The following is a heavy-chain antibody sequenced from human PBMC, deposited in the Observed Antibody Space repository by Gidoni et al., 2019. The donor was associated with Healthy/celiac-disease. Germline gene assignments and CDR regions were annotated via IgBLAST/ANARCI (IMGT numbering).Heavy chain of an antibody. V-gene: IGHV4-61*02. Sequence: QVQLQESGPGLVKPSQTLSLTCTASCGSISSGSYYWSWIRQPAGKGLEWSGRIYTSGSTNYNPSLKSRVTISVDTSKNQFSLKLSSVTAADTAVYYCARGQWLDYFDYWGQGTLVTVSS. CDR2: IYTSGST. J-gene: IGHJ4*02. CDR3: ARGQWLDYFDY. CDR1: CGSISSGSYY. D-gene: IGHD6-19*01.